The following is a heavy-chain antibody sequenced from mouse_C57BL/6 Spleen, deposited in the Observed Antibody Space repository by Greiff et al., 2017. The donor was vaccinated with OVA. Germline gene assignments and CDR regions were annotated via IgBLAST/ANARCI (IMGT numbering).Heavy chain of an antibody. D-gene: IGHD1-1*01. Sequence: VQLQQSDAELVKPGASVKISCKVSGYTFTDHTIHWMKQRPEQGLEWIGYIYPRDGSTKYNEKFKGKATLTADKSSSTAYMQLNSLTSEDSAVYFCARWGGYYYGSKYFDVWGTGTTVTVSS. V-gene: IGHV1-78*01. CDR2: IYPRDGST. J-gene: IGHJ1*03. CDR3: ARWGGYYYGSKYFDV. CDR1: GYTFTDHT.